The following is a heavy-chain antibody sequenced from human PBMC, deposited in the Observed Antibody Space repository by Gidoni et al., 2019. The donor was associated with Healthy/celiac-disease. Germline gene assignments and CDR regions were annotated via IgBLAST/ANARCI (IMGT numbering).Heavy chain of an antibody. CDR2: INPSGGST. D-gene: IGHD6-19*01. CDR3: ARAPSIAVAGTYNWFDP. V-gene: IGHV1-46*01. Sequence: QVQLVQSGAGVKKPGASVTVSCKASGYTFTSYYMHWVRQAPGQGLEWMGIINPSGGSTSYAQKFQGRVTMTRDTSTSTVYMELSSLRSEDTAVYYCARAPSIAVAGTYNWFDPWGQGTLVTVSS. J-gene: IGHJ5*02. CDR1: GYTFTSYY.